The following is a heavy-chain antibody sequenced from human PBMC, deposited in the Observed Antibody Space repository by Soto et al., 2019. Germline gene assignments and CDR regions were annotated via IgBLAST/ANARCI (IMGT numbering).Heavy chain of an antibody. Sequence: GGSLRLSCAASGVTFDDYAMHWVRQAPGKGLEWVSGISWNSGSIGYADSVKGRFTISRDNAKNSLYLQMNSLRAEDTALYYCAKAGGSGSYYNPGDIWGQGTMVTVSS. CDR3: AKAGGSGSYYNPGDI. V-gene: IGHV3-9*01. CDR2: ISWNSGSI. CDR1: GVTFDDYA. D-gene: IGHD3-10*01. J-gene: IGHJ3*02.